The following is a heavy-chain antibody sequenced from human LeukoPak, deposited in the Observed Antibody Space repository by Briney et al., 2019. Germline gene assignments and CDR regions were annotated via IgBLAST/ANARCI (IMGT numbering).Heavy chain of an antibody. CDR2: INPNSGGT. D-gene: IGHD3-10*01. V-gene: IGHV1-2*02. CDR1: YXFTGXX. Sequence: YXFTGXXMHWVRQAPGQGLEWMGWINPNSGGTNYAQKFQGRVTMTRDTSISTAYMELSRLRSDDTAVYYCARATGFYGSGSYSNQGNWFDPWGQGTLVTVSS. J-gene: IGHJ5*02. CDR3: ARATGFYGSGSYSNQGNWFDP.